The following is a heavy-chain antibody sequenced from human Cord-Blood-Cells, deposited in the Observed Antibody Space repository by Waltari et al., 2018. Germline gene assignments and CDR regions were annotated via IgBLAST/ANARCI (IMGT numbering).Heavy chain of an antibody. D-gene: IGHD2-2*02. CDR1: GFTISSYA. J-gene: IGHJ4*02. CDR2: ISGSDGST. CDR3: AKVGGVPAAILIHFDY. V-gene: IGHV3-23*01. Sequence: EVQLLESGGGLVQPGGSLRLSCAASGFTISSYAMSWVRQAPGKGLEWVSAISGSDGSTYYADSVEGRFTISRDNSKNTLYLEMNSLRAEDTAVYYCAKVGGVPAAILIHFDYWGQGTLVTVSS.